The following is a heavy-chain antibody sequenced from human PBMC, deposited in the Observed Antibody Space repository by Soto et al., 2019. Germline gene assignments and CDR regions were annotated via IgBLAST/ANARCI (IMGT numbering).Heavy chain of an antibody. CDR3: VKGWADY. D-gene: IGHD6-19*01. Sequence: EVQLLESGGGLVQPGGSLRLSCTASGLTINSYVMGWVRQAPGKGLEWVSGISSGSTNTYYADSVKGRFTISRDNSENTLYLQGDSLRAEDTAVYYCVKGWADYWGQGTLVTVSS. J-gene: IGHJ4*02. CDR1: GLTINSYV. CDR2: ISSGSTNT. V-gene: IGHV3-23*01.